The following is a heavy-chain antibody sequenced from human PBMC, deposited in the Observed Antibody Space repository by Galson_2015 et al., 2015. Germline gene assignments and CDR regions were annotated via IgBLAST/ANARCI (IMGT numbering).Heavy chain of an antibody. CDR3: AKASSAKQGYFDY. Sequence: SLRLSCAASGFTFSSYAMSWVRRAPGKGLEWVSAISGSGGTTYYADSVKGRFTISRDNSKNTLYLQMNSLRAEDTAVYYCAKASSAKQGYFDYWGQGTLVTVSS. V-gene: IGHV3-23*01. CDR2: ISGSGGTT. D-gene: IGHD2-2*01. J-gene: IGHJ4*02. CDR1: GFTFSSYA.